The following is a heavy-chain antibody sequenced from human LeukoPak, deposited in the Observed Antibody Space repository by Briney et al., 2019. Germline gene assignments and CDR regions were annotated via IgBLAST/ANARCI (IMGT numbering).Heavy chain of an antibody. Sequence: GGSLRLSCAASGFTFSSYSMNWVRQAPGKGLEWVSSISSSSSYIYYAVSVKGRFTISRDNAKNSLYLQMNSLRAEDTAVYYCAREGTYGSGSSWGQGTLVTVSS. CDR2: ISSSSSYI. V-gene: IGHV3-21*01. CDR1: GFTFSSYS. D-gene: IGHD3-10*01. J-gene: IGHJ4*02. CDR3: AREGTYGSGSS.